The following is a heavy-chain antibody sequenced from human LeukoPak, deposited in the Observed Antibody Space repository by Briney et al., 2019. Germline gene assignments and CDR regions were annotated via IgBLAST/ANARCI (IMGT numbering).Heavy chain of an antibody. D-gene: IGHD4-17*01. J-gene: IGHJ4*02. CDR2: ISSSSSYI. CDR3: AREGYYGDYIDY. Sequence: GGSLRLSCAASRFTFSSYSMNWVRQAPGGGLGWVSSISSSSSYIYYADSVKGRFTISRDNAKNSLYLQMNSLRAEDTAVYYCAREGYYGDYIDYWGQGTLVTVSS. V-gene: IGHV3-21*01. CDR1: RFTFSSYS.